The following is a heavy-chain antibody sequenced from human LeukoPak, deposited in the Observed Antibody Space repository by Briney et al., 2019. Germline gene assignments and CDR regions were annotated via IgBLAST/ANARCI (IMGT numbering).Heavy chain of an antibody. V-gene: IGHV3-23*01. D-gene: IGHD4-23*01. CDR3: AKRPNSFFGSGGYFDY. CDR1: GFTFSSYA. J-gene: IGHJ4*02. CDR2: ISGSGGST. Sequence: GGSLRLSCAASGFTFSSYAMSWVRQAPGKGLEGVSAISGSGGSTYYADSVKGRFTISRDNSKNTLYLQMNSLRAEDTAVYYCAKRPNSFFGSGGYFDYWGQGTLVTVSS.